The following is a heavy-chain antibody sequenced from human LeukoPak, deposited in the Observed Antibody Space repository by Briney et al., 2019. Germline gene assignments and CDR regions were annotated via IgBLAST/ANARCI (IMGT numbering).Heavy chain of an antibody. V-gene: IGHV4-34*01. CDR2: INHSGST. Sequence: MTSETLSLTCAVYGGSFSGYYWSWIRQPPGKGPEWIGEINHSGSTKYNPSLKSRGTISVDTSKNQFSLKLSSVTAADTAVYYCARDSGEAEVPAAMFNYWGQGTLVTVSS. D-gene: IGHD2-2*01. CDR3: ARDSGEAEVPAAMFNY. CDR1: GGSFSGYY. J-gene: IGHJ4*02.